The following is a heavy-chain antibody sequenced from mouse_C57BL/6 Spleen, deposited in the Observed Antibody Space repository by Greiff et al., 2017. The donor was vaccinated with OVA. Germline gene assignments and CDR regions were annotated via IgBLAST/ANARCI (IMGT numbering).Heavy chain of an antibody. CDR1: GYTFTSYW. V-gene: IGHV1-55*01. CDR2: IYPGSGST. CDR3: ARELNWDGYYFDY. J-gene: IGHJ2*01. Sequence: QVQLQQPGAELVKPGASVKMSCKASGYTFTSYWITWVKQRPGQGLEWIGDIYPGSGSTNYNEKFKGKATLTVDTSSSTAYMQLSSLTSEDSAVYYCARELNWDGYYFDYWGQGTTLTVSS. D-gene: IGHD4-1*01.